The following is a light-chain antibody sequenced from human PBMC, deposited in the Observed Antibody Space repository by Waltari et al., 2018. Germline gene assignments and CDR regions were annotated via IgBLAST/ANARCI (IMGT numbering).Light chain of an antibody. CDR2: GAS. V-gene: IGKV1-27*01. CDR1: QGVGDS. CDR3: QKYNIAPRT. Sequence: DIQLTQSPSSLSASAGDRVTITCRASQGVGDSVAWYQPKPGKPPTLLIYGASTLHSGVPSRFSGSGSETDFTLTISSLQPEDVATYYCQKYNIAPRTFGPGTKVEIK. J-gene: IGKJ1*01.